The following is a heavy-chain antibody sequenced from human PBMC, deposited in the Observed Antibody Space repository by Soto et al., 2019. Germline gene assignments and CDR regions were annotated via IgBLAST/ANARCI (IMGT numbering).Heavy chain of an antibody. CDR3: ARDDRFLEWLAVLDI. Sequence: EVQLVESGGGLVKPGGSLRLSCAASGFTFSSYSMNWVRQAPGKGLEWVSSISSSSSYIYYADSVKGRFTISRDNAKNSLYLQMNSRRAEDTAVYYCARDDRFLEWLAVLDIWGQGTMVTLSS. J-gene: IGHJ3*02. CDR1: GFTFSSYS. D-gene: IGHD3-3*01. CDR2: ISSSSSYI. V-gene: IGHV3-21*01.